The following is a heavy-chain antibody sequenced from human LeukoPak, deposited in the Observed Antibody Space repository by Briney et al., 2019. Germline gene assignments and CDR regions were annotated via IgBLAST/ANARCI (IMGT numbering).Heavy chain of an antibody. J-gene: IGHJ3*02. V-gene: IGHV3-30*01. CDR3: ARDGAPRDILRFLEWLPRNASDI. CDR2: ISYDGSNK. Sequence: GGSLRLSCAASGFTFSSYAMHWVCQAPGKGLEWVAVISYDGSNKYYADSVKGRFTISRDNSKNTLYLQMNSLRAEDTAVYYCARDGAPRDILRFLEWLPRNASDIWGQGTMVTVSS. D-gene: IGHD3-3*01. CDR1: GFTFSSYA.